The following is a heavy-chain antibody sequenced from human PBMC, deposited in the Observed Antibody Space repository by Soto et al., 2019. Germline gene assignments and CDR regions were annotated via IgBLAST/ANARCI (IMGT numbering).Heavy chain of an antibody. CDR3: ARDDSSSDAFDI. Sequence: GGSLRLSCAASGFTFSSYSMNWVRQAPGKGLEWVSSISSSSSYIYYADSAKGRFTISRDNAKNSLYLQMNSLRAEDTAVYYCARDDSSSDAFDIWGQRTTVTVSS. J-gene: IGHJ3*02. V-gene: IGHV3-21*01. D-gene: IGHD6-6*01. CDR2: ISSSSSYI. CDR1: GFTFSSYS.